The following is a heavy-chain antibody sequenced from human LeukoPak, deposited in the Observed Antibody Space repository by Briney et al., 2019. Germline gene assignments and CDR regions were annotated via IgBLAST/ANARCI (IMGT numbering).Heavy chain of an antibody. V-gene: IGHV3-7*01. CDR2: IKQDGTEK. J-gene: IGHJ4*02. CDR3: ARDKPPPYYYDSSGIFDY. D-gene: IGHD3-22*01. CDR1: GFSFSTYW. Sequence: PGGSLRLSCAASGFSFSTYWMSWVRQAPGKGLEWVANIKQDGTEKFYVDSAKGRFTVSRDNAKNSLYLQMNSLRAEDTAVYYCARDKPPPYYYDSSGIFDYWGQGTLVTVSS.